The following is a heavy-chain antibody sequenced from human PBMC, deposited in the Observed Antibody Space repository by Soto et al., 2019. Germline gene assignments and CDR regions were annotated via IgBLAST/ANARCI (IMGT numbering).Heavy chain of an antibody. V-gene: IGHV1-69*06. CDR2: IIPIFGTA. J-gene: IGHJ6*02. Sequence: QVQLVQSGAEVKKPGSSVKVSCKASGGTFSSYAISWVRQAPGQGLEWMGGIIPIFGTANYAQKFQGRVTITADKSTSTAYRELSSLRSEATAVYYCASVVSQIYYYGMDVWGQGTTVTVSS. CDR3: ASVVSQIYYYGMDV. CDR1: GGTFSSYA. D-gene: IGHD2-2*01.